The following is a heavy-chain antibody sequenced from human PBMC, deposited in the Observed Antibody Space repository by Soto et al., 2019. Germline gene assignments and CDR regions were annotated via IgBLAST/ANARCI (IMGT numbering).Heavy chain of an antibody. V-gene: IGHV3-48*02. CDR2: LSSSSNTI. CDR1: GSSCSCYS. J-gene: IGHJ5*02. Sequence: GGSVILPCAASGSSCSCYSMNWVRQAPGKGLEWVSYLSSSSNTIYYADSVKGRFTISRDNAKNSLCLQMNSLRDEDTAVYYCARDRMPWGQGTLVTVS. CDR3: ARDRMP.